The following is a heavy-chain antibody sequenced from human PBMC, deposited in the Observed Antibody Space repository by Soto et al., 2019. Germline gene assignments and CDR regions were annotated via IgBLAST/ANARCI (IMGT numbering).Heavy chain of an antibody. D-gene: IGHD3-10*01. CDR2: ISAYNGNT. J-gene: IGHJ4*02. V-gene: IGHV1-18*01. CDR3: ARDNSLLWFGELLPKKSNFDY. CDR1: GYTFTSYG. Sequence: ASVKVSCKASGYTFTSYGISWVRQAPGQGLEWMGWISAYNGNTNYAQKLQGRVTMTTDTSTSTAYMELRSLRSDDTAVYYCARDNSLLWFGELLPKKSNFDYWGQGTLVTVSS.